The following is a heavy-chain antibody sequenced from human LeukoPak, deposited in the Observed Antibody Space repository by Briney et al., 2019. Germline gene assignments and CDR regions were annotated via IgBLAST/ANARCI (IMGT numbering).Heavy chain of an antibody. J-gene: IGHJ6*04. CDR2: ISSSGSTI. Sequence: GGTLRLSCAASGFSFSNYGMSWVRQAPGKGLEWVSYISSSGSTIYYADSVKGRFTISRDNAKNSLYLQMNSLRAEDTAVYYCAELGITMIGGVWGKGTTVTISS. CDR3: AELGITMIGGV. V-gene: IGHV3-48*04. D-gene: IGHD3-10*02. CDR1: GFSFSNYG.